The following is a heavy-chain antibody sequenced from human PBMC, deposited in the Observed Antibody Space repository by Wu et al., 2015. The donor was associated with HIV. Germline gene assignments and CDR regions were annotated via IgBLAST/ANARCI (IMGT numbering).Heavy chain of an antibody. CDR3: ARGPSYSGSSAGYGMDV. CDR1: GYTFTSYG. V-gene: IGHV1-18*01. D-gene: IGHD1-26*01. Sequence: QVQLVQSGAEVKKPGASVKVSCKASGYTFTSYGISWVRQAPGQGLEWMGWISAYNGNTNYAQKLQGRVTMTRNTSISTAYMELSSLRSEDTAVYYCARGPSYSGSSAGYGMDVWGQGTTVTVSS. CDR2: ISAYNGNT. J-gene: IGHJ6*02.